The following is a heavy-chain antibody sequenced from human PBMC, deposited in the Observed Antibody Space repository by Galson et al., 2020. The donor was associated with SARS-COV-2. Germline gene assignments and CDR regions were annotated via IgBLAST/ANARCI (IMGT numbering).Heavy chain of an antibody. J-gene: IGHJ4*02. V-gene: IGHV3-9*01. CDR3: AKALGSGSYYDY. CDR2: ISWNSGSI. D-gene: IGHD3-10*01. Sequence: SLKISCAASGFTFDDYAMHWVRQAPGKGLEWVSGISWNSGSIGYADSVKGRFTISRDNAKNSLYLQMNSLRAEDTALYYCAKALGSGSYYDYWGQGTLVTVSS. CDR1: GFTFDDYA.